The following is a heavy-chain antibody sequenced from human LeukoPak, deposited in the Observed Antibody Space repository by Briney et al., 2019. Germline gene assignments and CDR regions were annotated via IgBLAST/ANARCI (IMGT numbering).Heavy chain of an antibody. Sequence: GGSLRLSCAASGVTFDDYAMHWVRQAPGQGLEWGSSINWNSGSIGYADSVKGRFTISRDNAKNSLYLQMNSLRAEDTAVYYCGRADRSSFLGSAFDIWGQGTMVTVSS. J-gene: IGHJ3*02. D-gene: IGHD6-13*01. CDR1: GVTFDDYA. CDR2: INWNSGSI. CDR3: GRADRSSFLGSAFDI. V-gene: IGHV3-9*01.